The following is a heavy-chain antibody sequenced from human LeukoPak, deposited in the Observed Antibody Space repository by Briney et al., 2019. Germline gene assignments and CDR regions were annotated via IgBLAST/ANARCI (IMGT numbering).Heavy chain of an antibody. Sequence: SQTLSLTCTVSGGSITSGGSYWTWIRQHPGKGLEWIGNIYYSGSTYYKRSLKTRAPISVDTSKNQFSLKLSSETAADTAGYYFARTVVVVAATPLDYFDYWGQGTLVTVSS. V-gene: IGHV4-31*03. CDR2: IYYSGST. CDR3: ARTVVVVAATPLDYFDY. D-gene: IGHD2-15*01. CDR1: GGSITSGGSY. J-gene: IGHJ4*02.